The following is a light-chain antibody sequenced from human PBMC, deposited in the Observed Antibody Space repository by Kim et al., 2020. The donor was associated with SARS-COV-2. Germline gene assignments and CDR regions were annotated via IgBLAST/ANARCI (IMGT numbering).Light chain of an antibody. CDR1: QSVSSSY. J-gene: IGKJ4*01. CDR3: QQYGSPPGLT. CDR2: GTS. V-gene: IGKV3-20*01. Sequence: PGERATLSCRASQSVSSSYSAWHQQKPGQSPRLLIYGTSYRATGIPDRFSGSGSGTEFTLTISRLEPEDFAVYYCQQYGSPPGLTFGGGTKVDIK.